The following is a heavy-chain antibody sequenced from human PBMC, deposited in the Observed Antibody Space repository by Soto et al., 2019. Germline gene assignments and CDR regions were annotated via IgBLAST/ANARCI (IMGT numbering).Heavy chain of an antibody. Sequence: QVQLQQWGAGLLKPSETLSLNCAVNGGSLSGYYWSWIRQPPGKGLEWIGEIKDGGRTNYSPSLKRRATISSDTSNTQFSLSLYSVSAAATGVYYCAGGHEGVAATHWDQGTLVMVSP. CDR2: IKDGGRT. CDR1: GGSLSGYY. J-gene: IGHJ4*02. V-gene: IGHV4-34*01. CDR3: AGGHEGVAATH. D-gene: IGHD2-15*01.